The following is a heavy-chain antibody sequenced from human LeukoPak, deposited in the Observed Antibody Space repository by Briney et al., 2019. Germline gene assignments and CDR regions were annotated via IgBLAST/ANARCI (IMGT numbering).Heavy chain of an antibody. CDR1: GFTFSSYW. CDR3: ASIWFGELLYRSTWTH. Sequence: PGGSLRLSCAASGFTFSSYWMSWVRQAPGKGLEWVANIKQDGSEKYYVDSVKGRFTISRDNAKNSLYLQMNSLRAEDTAVYYCASIWFGELLYRSTWTHWGQGTLVTVSS. D-gene: IGHD3-10*01. V-gene: IGHV3-7*01. CDR2: IKQDGSEK. J-gene: IGHJ4*02.